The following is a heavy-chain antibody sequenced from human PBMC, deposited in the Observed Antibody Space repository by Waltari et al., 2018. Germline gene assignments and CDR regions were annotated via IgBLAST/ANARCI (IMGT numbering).Heavy chain of an antibody. Sequence: EVNLVESGGGLVQRGGSLRLSCAASGFTFGGYGMSWVRQAPGKGLEWLSYISSSSDTIYYADSVKGRFTISRDNAENSLYLQMNSLRAEDTAVYYCARRGGAVTGEHYFDYWGQGTLVTVSS. J-gene: IGHJ4*02. D-gene: IGHD6-19*01. CDR2: ISSSSDTI. CDR1: GFTFGGYG. V-gene: IGHV3-48*04. CDR3: ARRGGAVTGEHYFDY.